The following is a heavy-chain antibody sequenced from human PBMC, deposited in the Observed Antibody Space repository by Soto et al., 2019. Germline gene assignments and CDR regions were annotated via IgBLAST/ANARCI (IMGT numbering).Heavy chain of an antibody. D-gene: IGHD3-9*01. CDR2: IYARGTT. CDR1: GFTVSNNY. Sequence: EVQLVESGGGLIQPGGSLRLSCAASGFTVSNNYMTWVRQAPGKGLEWVSIIYARGTTYYADSVKGRFTISRDNSDNTLYLHMHNLRAEDTAMYYCARERDTTGYILRYWGQGTLVTVSS. CDR3: ARERDTTGYILRY. V-gene: IGHV3-53*01. J-gene: IGHJ4*02.